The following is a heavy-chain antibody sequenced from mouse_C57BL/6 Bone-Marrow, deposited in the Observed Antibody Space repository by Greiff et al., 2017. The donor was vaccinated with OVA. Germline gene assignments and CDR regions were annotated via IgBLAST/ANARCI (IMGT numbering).Heavy chain of an antibody. D-gene: IGHD5-1*01. V-gene: IGHV1-59*01. Sequence: QVQLKQPGAELVRPGTSVKLSCKASGYTFTSYWMHWVKQRPGQGLEWIGVIDPSDSYTNYNQKFKGKATLTVDTSSSTAYMQLSSLTSEDSAVYYCARRAYLRGFAYWGQGTLVTVSA. CDR2: IDPSDSYT. CDR1: GYTFTSYW. CDR3: ARRAYLRGFAY. J-gene: IGHJ3*01.